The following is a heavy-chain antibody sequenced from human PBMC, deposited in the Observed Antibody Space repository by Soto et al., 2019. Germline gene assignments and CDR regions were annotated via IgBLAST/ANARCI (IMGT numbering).Heavy chain of an antibody. Sequence: PGGSLRLSCAASGFTVSSNYMSWVRQAPGKGLEWVSVIYSCGSTYYADSVKGRFTISRDNSKNTLYLQMNSLRAEDTAVYYCAKGGGSSSFLGAFDPWGQGTMATVYS. D-gene: IGHD1-26*01. CDR1: GFTVSSNY. CDR3: AKGGGSSSFLGAFDP. CDR2: IYSCGST. V-gene: IGHV3-53*01. J-gene: IGHJ5*02.